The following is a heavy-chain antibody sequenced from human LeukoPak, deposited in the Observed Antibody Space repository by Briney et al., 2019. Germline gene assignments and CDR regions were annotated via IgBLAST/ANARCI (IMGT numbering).Heavy chain of an antibody. Sequence: ASVKVSCKASGGTFSSYAISWVRQAPGQGLEWMGGIIPIFGTANYAQKFQGRVTITTDEYTSTAYMELSSLRSEDTAVYYCARDGPDAFDIWGQGTMVTVSS. CDR3: ARDGPDAFDI. V-gene: IGHV1-69*05. J-gene: IGHJ3*02. CDR1: GGTFSSYA. CDR2: IIPIFGTA.